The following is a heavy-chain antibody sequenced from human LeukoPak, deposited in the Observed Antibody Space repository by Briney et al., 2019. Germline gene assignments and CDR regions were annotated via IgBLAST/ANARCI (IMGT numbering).Heavy chain of an antibody. CDR1: GGSISSYY. CDR3: ARLEYSGYDDPDY. V-gene: IGHV4-59*08. Sequence: KSSETLSLTCTVSGGSISSYYWSWIRQPPGKGLEWIGYIYYSGSTNYNPSLKSRVTISVDTSKNQFSLKLSSVTAADTAVYYCARLEYSGYDDPDYWGQGTLVTVSS. D-gene: IGHD5-12*01. CDR2: IYYSGST. J-gene: IGHJ4*02.